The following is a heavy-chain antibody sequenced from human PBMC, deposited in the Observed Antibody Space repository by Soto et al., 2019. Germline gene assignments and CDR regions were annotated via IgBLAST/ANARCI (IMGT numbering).Heavy chain of an antibody. CDR3: AKDKERGGYDSDFDS. CDR2: ITGGNT. CDR1: GFTLGTYG. V-gene: IGHV3-23*01. J-gene: IGHJ4*02. Sequence: EVQLLESGGGLMQPGGSLRLSCAASGFTLGTYGMGWVRQAPGKGLEWVSTITGGNTYYAASVKGRFTISRDNSKNTLYLQMSNLRAEDTALYYCAKDKERGGYDSDFDSWGQGTLVTVSS. D-gene: IGHD3-3*01.